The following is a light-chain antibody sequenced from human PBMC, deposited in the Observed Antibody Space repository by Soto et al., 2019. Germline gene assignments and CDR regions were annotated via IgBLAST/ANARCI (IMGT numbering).Light chain of an antibody. CDR1: SSDVGGYNY. J-gene: IGLJ1*01. V-gene: IGLV2-11*01. CDR3: CSYAGSYTYV. CDR2: DVS. Sequence: QSALTQPASVSGSPGQSITISCTGTSSDVGGYNYVSWYQQHPGKAPKLMIYDVSKRPSGVPDRSSGSKSGNTASLTISGLQAEDEADYYCCSYAGSYTYVFGTGTKSPS.